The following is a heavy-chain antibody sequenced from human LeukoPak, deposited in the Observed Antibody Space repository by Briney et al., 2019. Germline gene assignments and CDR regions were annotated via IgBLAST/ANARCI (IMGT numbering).Heavy chain of an antibody. Sequence: GGSLRLSCSASGFTLSNFWIHWVRQAPGKGLVWVSRINTDGSSTNYADSVKGRFAVSRDNAKNTLYLQMNSLRVEDTAVYYCARVIGWDEPYLWGQGTMVTVSS. CDR1: GFTLSNFW. D-gene: IGHD1-26*01. CDR3: ARVIGWDEPYL. CDR2: INTDGSST. J-gene: IGHJ3*01. V-gene: IGHV3-74*01.